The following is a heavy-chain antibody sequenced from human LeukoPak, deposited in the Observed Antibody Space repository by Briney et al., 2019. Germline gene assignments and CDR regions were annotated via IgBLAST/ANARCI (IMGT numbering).Heavy chain of an antibody. CDR2: IRSNSDGGTI. CDR1: GFSFSNAW. CDR3: ATDSYDGT. D-gene: IGHD3-22*01. J-gene: IGHJ5*02. Sequence: GGSLRLSCATSGFSFSNAWMNWVRQAPGKGLEWVGRIRSNSDGGTIDYAASVKDRFTLSRDDSKNTLYLQLNSLQTADTAVYYCATDSYDGTWGQGTLVTVSS. V-gene: IGHV3-15*07.